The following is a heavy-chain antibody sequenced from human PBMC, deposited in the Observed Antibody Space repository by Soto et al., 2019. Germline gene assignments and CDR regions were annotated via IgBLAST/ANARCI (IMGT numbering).Heavy chain of an antibody. Sequence: GGSLRLSCEASGFSFSTYSMHWVRQAPGRGLEWVSSIGRRSDIYYADSVKGRFTISRDNAKNSVSLQMNSLRDEDTAVYYCAREETAWPLAYGLDVWGQGNTVTSP. D-gene: IGHD2-21*02. CDR2: IGRRSDI. CDR1: GFSFSTYS. J-gene: IGHJ6*02. CDR3: AREETAWPLAYGLDV. V-gene: IGHV3-21*01.